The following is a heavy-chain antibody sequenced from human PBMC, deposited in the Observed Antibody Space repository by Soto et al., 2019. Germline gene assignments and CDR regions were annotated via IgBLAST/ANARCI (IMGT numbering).Heavy chain of an antibody. D-gene: IGHD2-2*01. CDR3: ARGEYCSSTSWTEENSYYFKGMDV. Sequence: EVQLVDSGGGLVKPGASLRLSCAASGFTFSAYSMNWVRQAPGRGLEWVSSISSSSTYIYYADSVKGRFTISRDNAKNSLYVQMDSLRAEDTAVYYCARGEYCSSTSWTEENSYYFKGMDVWGQGTTVTVSS. J-gene: IGHJ6*02. V-gene: IGHV3-21*01. CDR1: GFTFSAYS. CDR2: ISSSSTYI.